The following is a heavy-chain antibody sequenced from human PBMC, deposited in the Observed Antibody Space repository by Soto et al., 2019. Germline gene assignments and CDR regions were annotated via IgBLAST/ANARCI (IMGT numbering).Heavy chain of an antibody. V-gene: IGHV3-23*01. CDR2: INTGGGST. J-gene: IGHJ4*02. CDR1: GFTFSSYA. Sequence: EVQLLESGGGLVQPGGSLRLSCAASGFTFSSYAMTWVRQAPGKGLEWVSAINTGGGSTYYADSVKGRFTISRDNSKNTLYLQMNSLRVEDTAVYYCAKLGTNYYFDYWGQGTLVTVSS. CDR3: AKLGTNYYFDY.